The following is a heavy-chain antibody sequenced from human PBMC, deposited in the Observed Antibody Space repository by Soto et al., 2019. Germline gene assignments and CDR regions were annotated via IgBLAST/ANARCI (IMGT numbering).Heavy chain of an antibody. CDR2: IIPIFGTA. Sequence: ASVKVSCKASGGTFSSYAISWVRQAPGQGLEWMGGIIPIFGTANYAQKFQGRVTITADESTSTAYMELSSLRSEDTAVYYCARDSQDSSSSFDWGQGTLVTVSS. CDR3: ARDSQDSSSSFD. J-gene: IGHJ4*02. D-gene: IGHD6-6*01. CDR1: GGTFSSYA. V-gene: IGHV1-69*13.